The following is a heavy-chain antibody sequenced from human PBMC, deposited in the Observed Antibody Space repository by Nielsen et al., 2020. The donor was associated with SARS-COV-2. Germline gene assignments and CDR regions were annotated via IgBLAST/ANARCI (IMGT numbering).Heavy chain of an antibody. D-gene: IGHD6-13*01. CDR2: ISSSSSYI. CDR3: ARVALRPYSNTYRIPWYFDL. CDR1: GFTFSSYS. V-gene: IGHV3-21*01. Sequence: GGSLRLSCAASGFTFSSYSMNWVRQAPGKGLEWVSSISSSSSYIYYADSVKGRFTISRENAKNSLYLQMNSLRAGDTAVYYCARVALRPYSNTYRIPWYFDLWGRGTLVTVSS. J-gene: IGHJ2*01.